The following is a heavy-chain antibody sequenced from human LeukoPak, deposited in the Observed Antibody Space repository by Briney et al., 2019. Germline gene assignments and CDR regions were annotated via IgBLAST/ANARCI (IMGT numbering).Heavy chain of an antibody. V-gene: IGHV3-21*04. CDR2: ISKSGTYI. CDR1: GFAFRTHS. J-gene: IGHJ6*02. CDR3: AKDTPLFYHYYGIDV. Sequence: PGGSLRLSCEASGFAFRTHSMNWVRQAPGKGLEWVSSISKSGTYIYYADSMKGRFTISRDNSKNSLFLEMNSLRSEDTALYYCAKDTPLFYHYYGIDVWGQGTTVTVSS.